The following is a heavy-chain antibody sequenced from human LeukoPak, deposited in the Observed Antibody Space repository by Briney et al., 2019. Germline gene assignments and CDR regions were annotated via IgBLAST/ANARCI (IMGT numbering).Heavy chain of an antibody. CDR3: PRGTYYDFLATFDP. CDR2: INHSGST. D-gene: IGHD3-3*01. V-gene: IGHV4-34*01. Sequence: PSETLSLTCAVYGGSFSGYYWSWIRQPPGKGLEWIGEINHSGSTNYNPSLKSRVTISVDTSKNQFSLKLSSVTAADTAVYYCPRGTYYDFLATFDPWGQGTLVTVSS. J-gene: IGHJ5*02. CDR1: GGSFSGYY.